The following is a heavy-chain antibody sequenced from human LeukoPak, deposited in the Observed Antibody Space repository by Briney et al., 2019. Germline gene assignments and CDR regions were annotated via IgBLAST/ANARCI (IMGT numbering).Heavy chain of an antibody. CDR1: GFTFDDYG. CDR3: AREWFGELFGSIDASDI. V-gene: IGHV3-20*04. J-gene: IGHJ3*02. CDR2: INWNGGST. D-gene: IGHD3-10*01. Sequence: GGSLRLSCAASGFTFDDYGMSWVRQAPGKGLEWVSGINWNGGSTGYADSVKGRFTISRDNAKNSLYLQMNSLRAEDTALYYCAREWFGELFGSIDASDIWGQGTMVTVSS.